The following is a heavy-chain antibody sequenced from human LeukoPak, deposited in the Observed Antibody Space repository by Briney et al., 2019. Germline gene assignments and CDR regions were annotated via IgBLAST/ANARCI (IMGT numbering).Heavy chain of an antibody. CDR1: GFTFSNYD. D-gene: IGHD6-19*01. J-gene: IGHJ3*02. CDR3: ARDAEQWLVGAFDI. Sequence: GGSLRLSCAASGFTFSNYDMHWVRQAPGKGLEWVSAITSSSTYIYYADSMKGRFTISRDNAKNSLYLQMNSLRAEDTAVYYCARDAEQWLVGAFDIWGQGTMVTVSS. V-gene: IGHV3-21*01. CDR2: ITSSSTYI.